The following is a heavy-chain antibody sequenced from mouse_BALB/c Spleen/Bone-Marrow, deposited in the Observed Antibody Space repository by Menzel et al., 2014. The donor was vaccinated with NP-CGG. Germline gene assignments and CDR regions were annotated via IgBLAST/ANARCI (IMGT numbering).Heavy chain of an antibody. Sequence: VKLVESGGGLVQPGGSRKLTCAASGFTFSSFGMHWVRQAPEKGLEWIAYIRSDSGAIFYADTAKGRFTISRDKPKNHLFLQMTSLRSEVTAIYFCTRGGTWEVFDYWGEGTTLTVSS. CDR3: TRGGTWEVFDY. J-gene: IGHJ2*01. CDR2: IRSDSGAI. V-gene: IGHV5-17*02. CDR1: GFTFSSFG. D-gene: IGHD4-1*01.